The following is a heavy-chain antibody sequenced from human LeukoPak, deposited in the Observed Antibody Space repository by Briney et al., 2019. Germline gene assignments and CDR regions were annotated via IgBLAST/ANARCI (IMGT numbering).Heavy chain of an antibody. CDR3: ARAQTYYGSGSYLY. Sequence: GGSLRLSCAASGFTFSSYGMHWVRQAPGKGLEWVSYISSSSSTVYYADSLKGRFTISRDNAKNSLYLQMNSLRDEDTAVYYCARAQTYYGSGSYLYWGQGTLVTVSS. D-gene: IGHD3-10*01. CDR2: ISSSSSTV. CDR1: GFTFSSYG. V-gene: IGHV3-48*02. J-gene: IGHJ4*02.